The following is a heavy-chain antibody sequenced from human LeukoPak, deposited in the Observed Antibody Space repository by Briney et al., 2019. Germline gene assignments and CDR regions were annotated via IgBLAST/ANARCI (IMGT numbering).Heavy chain of an antibody. V-gene: IGHV4-4*07. CDR1: GGFFRTYY. CDR3: SRDLLFGGAAAGTCFDI. Sequence: SETLSLTCTVSGGFFRTYYWSWIRQPAGKGLEWIGRVDTSGSTNYNPSLKSRVTMSVDTSKNQFSLKVNSLTAADTAVYYCSRDLLFGGAAAGTCFDIWGQGIMVTVSS. J-gene: IGHJ3*02. CDR2: VDTSGST. D-gene: IGHD6-13*01.